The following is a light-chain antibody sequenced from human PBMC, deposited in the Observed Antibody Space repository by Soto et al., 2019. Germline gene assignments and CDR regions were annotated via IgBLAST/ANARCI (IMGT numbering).Light chain of an antibody. J-gene: IGKJ1*01. CDR2: DAS. Sequence: DIQMTQSPSTLSASVGDRVTITCRASQSISSWLAWYQQKPGKAPKLLIYDASRLESGGPSRFSGSGSGTEFTLTISSLQPDDFATYYHQQYNSYSFGQGTKVEIK. V-gene: IGKV1-5*01. CDR3: QQYNSYS. CDR1: QSISSW.